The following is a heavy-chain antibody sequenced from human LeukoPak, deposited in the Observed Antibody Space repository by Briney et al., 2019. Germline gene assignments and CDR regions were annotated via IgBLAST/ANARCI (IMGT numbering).Heavy chain of an antibody. CDR3: ARDWADSSTFDY. CDR2: IIPIFGTA. CDR1: GGTFSSYA. V-gene: IGHV1-69*06. D-gene: IGHD2-2*01. Sequence: ASVKVSCKASGGTFSSYAISWVRQAPGQGLEWMGGIIPIFGTANYAQKFQGRVTITADKSTSTAYMELSSLRSEDTAVYYCARDWADSSTFDYWGQGTLVTVAS. J-gene: IGHJ4*02.